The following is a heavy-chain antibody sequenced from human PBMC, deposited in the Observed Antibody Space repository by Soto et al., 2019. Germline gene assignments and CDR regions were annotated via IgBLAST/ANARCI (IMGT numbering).Heavy chain of an antibody. V-gene: IGHV3-11*01. CDR2: ISNSGRTL. D-gene: IGHD6-6*01. CDR3: ARDLVAVSGGVYSSSSGGYFFDF. Sequence: QVQLVESGGGLVKPGGSVRLSCAASGFTFSDYYMSWIRQAPGKGLEWVSYISNSGRTLYYADSMKGRFTISRDNARNSLFLQMNSLRSDDTAVYYCARDLVAVSGGVYSSSSGGYFFDFWGQGTLVTVSS. J-gene: IGHJ4*02. CDR1: GFTFSDYY.